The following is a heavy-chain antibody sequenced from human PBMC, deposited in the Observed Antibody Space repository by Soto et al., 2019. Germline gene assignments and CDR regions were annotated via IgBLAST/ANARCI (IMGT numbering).Heavy chain of an antibody. V-gene: IGHV4-59*01. D-gene: IGHD2-21*01. CDR1: GDSISSYY. CDR2: IEYSGSA. CDR3: AREGGCGTIACDY. Sequence: QVQLQESGPGLVKPSETLSLICTVSGDSISSYYWSWIRQPPGKGLEWIGYIEYSGSANYNPPLKSRVTISVDKSKNQLSLNIKSVTAADTSVYYCAREGGCGTIACDYGGQGTRVTVSS. J-gene: IGHJ4*02.